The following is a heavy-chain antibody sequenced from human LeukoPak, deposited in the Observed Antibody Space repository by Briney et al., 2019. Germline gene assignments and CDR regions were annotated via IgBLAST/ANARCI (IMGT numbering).Heavy chain of an antibody. J-gene: IGHJ5*02. Sequence: PSDTLSLTYAVYVGSFSGYYWSWIRQPPGTGLEWIGEIHHSGSTNYTPSLKSRATISVDSTKNQFSLKLSSVAAADTAVYYCARGIAVAGTVEYWFDPWGQGTLVTVSS. V-gene: IGHV4-34*01. D-gene: IGHD6-19*01. CDR3: ARGIAVAGTVEYWFDP. CDR1: VGSFSGYY. CDR2: IHHSGST.